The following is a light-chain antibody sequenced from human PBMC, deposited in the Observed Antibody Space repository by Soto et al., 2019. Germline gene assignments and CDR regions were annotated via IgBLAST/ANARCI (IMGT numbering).Light chain of an antibody. Sequence: EIVLTQSPATLSLSPGERATLSCRASQSISSYLAWYQQKPGQAPRLLIYDASNRATGIPARFSGSGSGTDFTLTISSLELEDFAVYYCQQRSIWYTFGQGTKLEI. CDR2: DAS. CDR1: QSISSY. V-gene: IGKV3-11*01. CDR3: QQRSIWYT. J-gene: IGKJ2*01.